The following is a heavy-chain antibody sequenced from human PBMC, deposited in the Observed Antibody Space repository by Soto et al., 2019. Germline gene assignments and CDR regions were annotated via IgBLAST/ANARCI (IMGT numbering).Heavy chain of an antibody. Sequence: PSETLSLTCTVSGGSISSGGYYWSWIRQPPGKGLEWIGYIYYSGSTSYNPSLKSQVTISVDTSKNQFSLKLTSVTAADTAVYYCARDKITGLFDYWGQGTLVTVSS. CDR2: IYYSGST. V-gene: IGHV4-61*08. J-gene: IGHJ4*02. CDR3: ARDKITGLFDY. D-gene: IGHD2-8*02. CDR1: GGSISSGGYY.